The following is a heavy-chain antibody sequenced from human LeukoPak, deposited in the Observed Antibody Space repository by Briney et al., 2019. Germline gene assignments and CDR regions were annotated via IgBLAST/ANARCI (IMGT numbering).Heavy chain of an antibody. CDR1: GFTFSSFN. D-gene: IGHD3-9*01. CDR3: AKALRLGRRGSYGMDV. CDR2: IAYDGTNT. J-gene: IGHJ6*02. Sequence: GGSLRLSCAASGFTFSSFNMHWVRQAPGKGLEWVAVIAYDGTNTYYAESVKGRFTISRDNSKKTLYLQMNNLRGEDTAVYSCAKALRLGRRGSYGMDVWGQGTTVTVSS. V-gene: IGHV3-30*18.